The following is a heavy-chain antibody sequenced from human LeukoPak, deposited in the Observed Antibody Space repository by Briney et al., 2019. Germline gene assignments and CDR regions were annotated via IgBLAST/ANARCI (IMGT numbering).Heavy chain of an antibody. D-gene: IGHD6-13*01. CDR3: ARDKIAAAGKPSHYGMDV. CDR2: INPNSGGT. CDR1: GYTFTDHY. Sequence: ASVKLSCKTSGYTFTDHYMHWVRQAPGQGLEWMGWINPNSGGTNYAQKFQGRVTMTRDTSISTAYMELSRLRSDDTAVYYCARDKIAAAGKPSHYGMDVWGQGTTVTVSS. J-gene: IGHJ6*02. V-gene: IGHV1-2*02.